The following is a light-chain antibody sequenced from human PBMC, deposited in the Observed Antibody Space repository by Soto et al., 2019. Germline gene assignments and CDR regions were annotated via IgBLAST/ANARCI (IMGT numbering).Light chain of an antibody. Sequence: QSVLTQPASVSGSPGQSITISCTGTSSDVGVYNYVSWYQQHPGKAPKLMIYDVSNRPSGVSNRFSGSKSGNTASLTISGLQAEDEADYYCSSYTSSSTLDHYVFGTGTKVTV. CDR1: SSDVGVYNY. CDR3: SSYTSSSTLDHYV. CDR2: DVS. J-gene: IGLJ1*01. V-gene: IGLV2-14*01.